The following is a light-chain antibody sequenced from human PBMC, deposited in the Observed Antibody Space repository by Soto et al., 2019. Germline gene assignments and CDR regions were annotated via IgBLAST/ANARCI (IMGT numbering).Light chain of an antibody. V-gene: IGKV1-39*01. CDR1: QSISSY. Sequence: DIQMTQSPSSLSASVGDRVTITCRASQSISSYLNWYQQKPGKAPKVLIYAASSLQSGVPSRFSGSGSGTDFTLTISSLQPEDFATYYCQQSYSTLRTFGQGTKLEIK. CDR3: QQSYSTLRT. J-gene: IGKJ2*01. CDR2: AAS.